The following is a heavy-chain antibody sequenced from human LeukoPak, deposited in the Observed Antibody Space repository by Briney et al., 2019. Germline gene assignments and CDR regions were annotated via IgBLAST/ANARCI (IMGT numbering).Heavy chain of an antibody. D-gene: IGHD3-10*01. CDR1: GGSISSGGYY. CDR3: ARGLGGSGSYSSGAYNGMDV. CDR2: IYYSGST. J-gene: IGHJ6*02. Sequence: SETLSLTCTVSGGSISSGGYYWSWIRQHPGQGLEWIGYIYYSGSTYYNPSLRRRVTTSIDTFKKHFSLQLSAVTAADTAVYYCARGLGGSGSYSSGAYNGMDVWGQGTTVTVSS. V-gene: IGHV4-31*03.